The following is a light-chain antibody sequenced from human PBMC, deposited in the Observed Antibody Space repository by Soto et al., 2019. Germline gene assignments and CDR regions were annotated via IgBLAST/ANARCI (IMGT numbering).Light chain of an antibody. CDR2: GAS. J-gene: IGKJ1*01. V-gene: IGKV3-20*01. CDR3: QQYGSSPRT. CDR1: QNVTSSY. Sequence: DIVLTQSPGTLSLSPGERATLSCSASQNVTSSYLAWYQQKPGQAPRLLIYGASSRATGIPDRFSGSGSGTDFTLTISRLEPEDFAVYYCQQYGSSPRTFGQGTKVEIK.